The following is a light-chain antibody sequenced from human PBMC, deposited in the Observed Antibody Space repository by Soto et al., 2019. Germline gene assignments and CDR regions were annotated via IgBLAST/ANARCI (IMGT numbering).Light chain of an antibody. J-gene: IGKJ1*01. V-gene: IGKV1-9*01. CDR1: QGISSY. CDR3: QQLNSYPWT. Sequence: IQLTQSPSSLSASVGDRVTITCRARQGISSYLAWYQQKPRKAPKLLIYAASTSQSGVPSRFSGSGSGTDFPLTSSSLQPEDFATYYCQQLNSYPWTFGQGTKADIK. CDR2: AAS.